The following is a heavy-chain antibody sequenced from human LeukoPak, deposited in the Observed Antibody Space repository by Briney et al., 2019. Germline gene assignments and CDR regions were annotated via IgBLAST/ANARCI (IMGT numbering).Heavy chain of an antibody. D-gene: IGHD3-22*01. CDR3: AIMHGYYDGSGYWVQ. J-gene: IGHJ1*01. Sequence: GGSLRLSCAASGSTFGNYGMSWVRQAPGKGLEWVSFITPNADRTSYADSVEGRFTISRDNPRNTLYMQMNSLRDEDTAVYYCAIMHGYYDGSGYWVQWGQGTLVTVSS. CDR1: GSTFGNYG. CDR2: ITPNADRT. V-gene: IGHV3-23*01.